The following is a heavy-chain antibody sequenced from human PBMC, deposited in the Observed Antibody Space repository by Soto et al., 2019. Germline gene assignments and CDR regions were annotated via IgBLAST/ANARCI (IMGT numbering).Heavy chain of an antibody. CDR2: IDWDDDK. CDR1: GFSLSNARMG. D-gene: IGHD1-26*01. Sequence: SGPTLVNPTETLTLTCTVSGFSLSNARMGVSWIRQPPGKALEWLALIDWDDDKSYSTSLKTRLTISKDTSKNQVVLTMTNMDPVDTATYYCARSLAGATFSDYWGQGTLVTVSS. J-gene: IGHJ4*02. V-gene: IGHV2-70*01. CDR3: ARSLAGATFSDY.